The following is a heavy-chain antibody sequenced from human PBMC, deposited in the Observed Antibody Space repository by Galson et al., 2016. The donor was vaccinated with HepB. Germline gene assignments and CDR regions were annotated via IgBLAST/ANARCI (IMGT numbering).Heavy chain of an antibody. CDR2: IWYDGSDK. D-gene: IGHD5-18*01. V-gene: IGHV3-33*06. CDR3: AKDYRAGYTYGSSLEY. CDR1: GFTFSNYG. J-gene: IGHJ4*02. Sequence: SLRLSCAASGFTFSNYGMHWVRQAPGKGLEWVAVIWYDGSDKYYAHSVKGRFTISRDNSKNTMFLQMNSLRVDDTAVYYCAKDYRAGYTYGSSLEYWGQGSLVTVSS.